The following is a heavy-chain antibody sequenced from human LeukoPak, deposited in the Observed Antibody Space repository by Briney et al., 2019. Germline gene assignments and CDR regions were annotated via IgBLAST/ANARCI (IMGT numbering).Heavy chain of an antibody. J-gene: IGHJ5*02. CDR1: GYTFTSYD. V-gene: IGHV1-8*03. CDR2: MNPNSGNT. CDR3: ARCIAAAGTRRFDP. Sequence: ASVKVSCKASGYTFTSYDINWVRQATGQGLEWMGWMNPNSGNTGYAQKFQGRVTITRNTSISTAYMELSSLRSEDTAVYYCARCIAAAGTRRFDPWGQGTLVTVSS. D-gene: IGHD6-13*01.